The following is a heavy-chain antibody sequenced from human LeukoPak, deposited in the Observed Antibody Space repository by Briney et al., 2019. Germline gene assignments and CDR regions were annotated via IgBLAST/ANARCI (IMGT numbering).Heavy chain of an antibody. CDR3: ARVATGPYQLLPTWFDP. CDR2: ISSSGSTI. Sequence: GGSLRLSCAASGFTFSSYEMNWVRQAPGKGLEWVSYISSSGSTIYYADSVKGRFTISRDNAKNSLYLQMNSPRAEDTAVYYCARVATGPYQLLPTWFDPWGQGTLVTVSS. V-gene: IGHV3-48*03. CDR1: GFTFSSYE. D-gene: IGHD2-2*01. J-gene: IGHJ5*02.